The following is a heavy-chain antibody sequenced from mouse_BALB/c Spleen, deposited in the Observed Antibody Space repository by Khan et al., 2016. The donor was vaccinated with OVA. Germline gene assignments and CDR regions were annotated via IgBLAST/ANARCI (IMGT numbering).Heavy chain of an antibody. Sequence: QVQLQQSGAELARPGASVKMSCKASGYTFTSYTIHWIKKRPGQGLEWIGYINPSNGYTNYNQKFKDKATLTTDNSSTTAYLQLSSLTSDDAAVDNCVRDGADHRNDGWFTDWGQGTLVTVSA. J-gene: IGHJ3*01. CDR2: INPSNGYT. CDR3: VRDGADHRNDGWFTD. D-gene: IGHD2-14*01. V-gene: IGHV1-4*01. CDR1: GYTFTSYT.